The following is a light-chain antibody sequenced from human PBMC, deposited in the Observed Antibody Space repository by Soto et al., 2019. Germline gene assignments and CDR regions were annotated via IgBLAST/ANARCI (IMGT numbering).Light chain of an antibody. CDR1: QTVSSTY. CDR3: QQFGTSPYT. Sequence: EIVLTQSPGTLSLSPGEGATLSCRASQTVSSTYLAWYQQKPGRAPSLLIHGASTRAAGIPDRFSASGSGTQFTLTINRLEPEDFAVYFCQQFGTSPYTFGQGTTVEIK. J-gene: IGKJ2*01. CDR2: GAS. V-gene: IGKV3-20*01.